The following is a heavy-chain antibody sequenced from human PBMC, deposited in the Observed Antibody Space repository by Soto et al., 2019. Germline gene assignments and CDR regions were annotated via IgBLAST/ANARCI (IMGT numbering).Heavy chain of an antibody. D-gene: IGHD2-15*01. CDR2: ISSSSSYI. V-gene: IGHV3-21*01. J-gene: IGHJ5*02. Sequence: GESLKISCAASGFTFSSYSMNWVRQAPGKGLEWVSSISSSSSYIYYADSVKGRFTISRDNAKNSLYLQMNSLRAEDTAVYYCARDSCSGGSCYSGFPLGWFDPWGQGTLVTVSS. CDR1: GFTFSSYS. CDR3: ARDSCSGGSCYSGFPLGWFDP.